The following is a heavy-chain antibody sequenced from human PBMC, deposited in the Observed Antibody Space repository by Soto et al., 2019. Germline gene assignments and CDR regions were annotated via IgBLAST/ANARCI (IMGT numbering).Heavy chain of an antibody. V-gene: IGHV1-3*01. J-gene: IGHJ4*02. D-gene: IGHD1-20*01. CDR3: ARGITLPTPLDY. CDR2: INAGNGNT. CDR1: GYTFTSYS. Sequence: GASVKVSCKASGYTFTSYSMHWVRQAPGQRLEWMGWINAGNGNTKYSQKFQGRVTITRDTSASTAYMELSSLRSEDTAVYYCARGITLPTPLDYWGQGTLVTVSS.